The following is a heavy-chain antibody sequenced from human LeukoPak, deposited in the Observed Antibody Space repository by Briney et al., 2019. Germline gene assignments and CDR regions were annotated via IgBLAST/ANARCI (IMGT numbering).Heavy chain of an antibody. J-gene: IGHJ4*02. D-gene: IGHD3-10*01. V-gene: IGHV3-30*18. CDR2: ISYDGSNK. CDR1: GFTFSSYD. Sequence: GGSLRLSCAASGFTFSSYDMHWVRKAPGKGLEWVAVISYDGSNKYYADSVKGRFTISRDNSKNTLYLQMNSLRAEDTAVYYCAKDRGSGSRKLYYFDYWGQGTLVTVSS. CDR3: AKDRGSGSRKLYYFDY.